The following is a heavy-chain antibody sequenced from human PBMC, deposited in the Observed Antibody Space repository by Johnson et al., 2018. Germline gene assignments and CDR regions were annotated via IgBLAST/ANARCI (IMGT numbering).Heavy chain of an antibody. CDR2: MYHSGGT. V-gene: IGHV4-59*01. Sequence: QVQLQESGPGLVKPSDTLSLMCTVSGGSISSYYYHWIRQSPGKGLEWIGYMYHSGGTNYNPSLNGRVTISLVTSKNQFSLTLSSVTAEDTAGDYCARGRGPGSYAHAYLAHWGPGTLVTVPS. J-gene: IGHJ1*01. CDR1: GGSISSYY. D-gene: IGHD3-3*02. CDR3: ARGRGPGSYAHAYLAH.